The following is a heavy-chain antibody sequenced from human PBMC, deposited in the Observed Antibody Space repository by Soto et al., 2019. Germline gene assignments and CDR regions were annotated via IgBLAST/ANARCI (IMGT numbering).Heavy chain of an antibody. Sequence: QVQLVQSGAEVKKPGASVKVSCKASGYTFASYAISWMRQAPGQGLEWMGWISAYNGNTNYAQKLQGRVTMTTDTXXXXXXXXXXXXXXXXXXXXXXXRXPPPPDYWGQGTLVTV. V-gene: IGHV1-18*01. J-gene: IGHJ4*02. CDR2: ISAYNGNT. CDR1: GYTFASYA. CDR3: XRXPPPPDY.